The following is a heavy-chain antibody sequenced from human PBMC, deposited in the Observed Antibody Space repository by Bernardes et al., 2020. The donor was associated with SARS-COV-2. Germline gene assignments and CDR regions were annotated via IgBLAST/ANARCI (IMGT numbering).Heavy chain of an antibody. CDR1: GYTFTDYY. Sequence: ASVKVSCKASGYTFTDYYMHWVRQAPGQGLEWVGWINPNSGGTNYAQKFQGWVTMTRDTSISTAYMELSRLRSDDTAVYYCARDLTDNAFDIWGQGTMVTVSS. D-gene: IGHD2-21*02. J-gene: IGHJ3*02. CDR3: ARDLTDNAFDI. V-gene: IGHV1-2*04. CDR2: INPNSGGT.